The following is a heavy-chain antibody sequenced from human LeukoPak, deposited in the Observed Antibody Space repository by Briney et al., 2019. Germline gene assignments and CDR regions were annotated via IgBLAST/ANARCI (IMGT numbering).Heavy chain of an antibody. V-gene: IGHV1-46*01. Sequence: ASVKVSCKASGYTFTSYYMHWVRQAPGQGLEWMGIINPSGGSTSYAQKFQGRVTMTRDTSTSTVYMELSSLRSEDTAVYYCARDVLEAAAGFGEFDYWGQGTLVTVSS. J-gene: IGHJ4*02. CDR1: GYTFTSYY. CDR2: INPSGGST. D-gene: IGHD6-13*01. CDR3: ARDVLEAAAGFGEFDY.